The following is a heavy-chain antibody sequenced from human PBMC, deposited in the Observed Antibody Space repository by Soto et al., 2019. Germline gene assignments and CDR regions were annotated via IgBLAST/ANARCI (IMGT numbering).Heavy chain of an antibody. J-gene: IGHJ3*02. D-gene: IGHD3-3*01. Sequence: GGSLRLSCAASGFTFSSYSMNWVRQAPGKGLEWVSYISSSSSTIYYADSVKGRFTISRDNAKNSLYLQMNSLRAEDTAVYYCARAVIGFWSGYYHDAFDIWGQGTMVTVSS. V-gene: IGHV3-48*01. CDR2: ISSSSSTI. CDR3: ARAVIGFWSGYYHDAFDI. CDR1: GFTFSSYS.